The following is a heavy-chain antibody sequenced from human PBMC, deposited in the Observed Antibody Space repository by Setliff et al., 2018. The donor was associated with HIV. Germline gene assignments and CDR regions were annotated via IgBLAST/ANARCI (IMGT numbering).Heavy chain of an antibody. CDR3: ARGRGGYGPRFDY. CDR1: GGSFSGHY. D-gene: IGHD3-22*01. Sequence: SETLSLTCAVYGGSFSGHYWSWIRQPPGKGLEWIGEVNHSGSTNYNPSLKSRVTISVDTSKNQFSLKVNSVTAADTAVYYCARGRGGYGPRFDYWGQGTLVTVSS. V-gene: IGHV4-34*01. J-gene: IGHJ4*02. CDR2: VNHSGST.